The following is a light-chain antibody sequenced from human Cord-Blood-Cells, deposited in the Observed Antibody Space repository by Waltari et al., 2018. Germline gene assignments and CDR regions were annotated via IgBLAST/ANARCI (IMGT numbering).Light chain of an antibody. J-gene: IGKJ1*01. CDR1: QSISSW. V-gene: IGKV1-5*01. CDR3: QQYNSYSWT. CDR2: DAS. Sequence: DIQMTQSPSTLSASVGHRVTITCRASQSISSWLARYQQKPGKAPKLLIYDASSLESGVPSRFSGSGSGTEFTLTISSLQPDDFATYYCQQYNSYSWTFGQGTKVEIK.